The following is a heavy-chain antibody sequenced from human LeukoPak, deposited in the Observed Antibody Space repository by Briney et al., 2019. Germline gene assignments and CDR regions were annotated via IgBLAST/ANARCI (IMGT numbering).Heavy chain of an antibody. CDR3: ARHGWYDFWSGYSPLDY. J-gene: IGHJ4*02. CDR2: MYYSGST. D-gene: IGHD3-3*01. V-gene: IGHV4-59*04. CDR1: GGSIISYY. Sequence: PSETLSLTCTVSGGSIISYYWGWIRQPRGKGLEWIGNMYYSGSTYYNPSLKSRVTISVDTSKNQFPLKLTSVTAADTAVYYCARHGWYDFWSGYSPLDYWGQGTLVTVSS.